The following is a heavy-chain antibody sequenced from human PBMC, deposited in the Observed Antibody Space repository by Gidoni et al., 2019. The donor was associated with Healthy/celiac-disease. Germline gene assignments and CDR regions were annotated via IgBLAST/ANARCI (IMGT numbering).Heavy chain of an antibody. D-gene: IGHD4-17*01. V-gene: IGHV4-30-4*01. CDR1: GGSISSGDYY. J-gene: IGHJ3*02. Sequence: QVQLQESGPGLVKPSQTLSLTCTVSGGSISSGDYYWSWIRQPPGKGLEWIGYIYYSGSTYYNPSLKSRVTISVDTSKNQFSLKLSSVTAADTAVYYCARDGETYGDGGRVDAFDIWGQGTMVTVSS. CDR3: ARDGETYGDGGRVDAFDI. CDR2: IYYSGST.